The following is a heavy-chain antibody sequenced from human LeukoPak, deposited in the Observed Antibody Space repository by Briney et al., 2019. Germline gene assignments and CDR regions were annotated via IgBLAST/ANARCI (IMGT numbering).Heavy chain of an antibody. Sequence: GASVKVSCKASGYTFTSYGISWVRQAPGQGLEWMGWISAYNGNTNYAQKLQDRVTMTTDTPTSTAYMELRSLRSDDTAVYYCARDQLGLAQRRWPFDPWGQGTLVTVSS. CDR1: GYTFTSYG. V-gene: IGHV1-18*01. CDR2: ISAYNGNT. D-gene: IGHD3-16*01. CDR3: ARDQLGLAQRRWPFDP. J-gene: IGHJ5*02.